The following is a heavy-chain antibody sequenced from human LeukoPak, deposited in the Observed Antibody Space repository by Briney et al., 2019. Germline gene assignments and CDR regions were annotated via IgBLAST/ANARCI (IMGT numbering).Heavy chain of an antibody. D-gene: IGHD4-17*01. CDR1: GFTFSTYS. CDR3: ARDGGSVTSDAFDI. V-gene: IGHV3-53*01. J-gene: IGHJ3*02. CDR2: IYSGGST. Sequence: GGSLRLSCAASGFTFSTYSMNWIRQAPGKGLEWVSVIYSGGSTYYADSVKGRFTISRDNSKNTLYLQMNSLRAEDTAVYYCARDGGSVTSDAFDIWGQGTMVTVSS.